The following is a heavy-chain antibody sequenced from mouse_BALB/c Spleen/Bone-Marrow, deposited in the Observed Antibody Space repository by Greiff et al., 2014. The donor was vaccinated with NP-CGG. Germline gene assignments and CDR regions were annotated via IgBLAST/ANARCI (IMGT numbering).Heavy chain of an antibody. CDR2: ISNGGGST. Sequence: EVMLVESGGGLVQPGGSLKLSCATSGFTFSDYYMYWVRQTPEKRLEWVAYISNGGGSTYYPDTVKGRFTISRDNAKNTLYLQMSRLKSEDTAMYYRARGGLWSSFDYWGQGTTLTVSS. J-gene: IGHJ2*01. D-gene: IGHD1-1*02. CDR1: GFTFSDYY. V-gene: IGHV5-12*02. CDR3: ARGGLWSSFDY.